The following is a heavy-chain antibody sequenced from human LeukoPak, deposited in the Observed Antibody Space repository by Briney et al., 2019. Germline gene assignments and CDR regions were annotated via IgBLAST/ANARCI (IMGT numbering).Heavy chain of an antibody. CDR2: IIPIFGTA. D-gene: IGHD5-18*01. J-gene: IGHJ6*04. V-gene: IGHV1-69*06. Sequence: SVKVSCKASGGTFSSYAISWVRQAPGQGLEWMGGIIPIFGTANYAQKFQGRVTITADKSTSTAYMELSSLRSEDTAVYYCARDRFGYSYGNDDYYYGMDVWGKGTTVTVPS. CDR1: GGTFSSYA. CDR3: ARDRFGYSYGNDDYYYGMDV.